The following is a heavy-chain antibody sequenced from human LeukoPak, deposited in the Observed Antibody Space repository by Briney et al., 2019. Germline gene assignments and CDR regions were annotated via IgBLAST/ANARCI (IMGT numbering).Heavy chain of an antibody. CDR2: INPNSGGT. CDR1: GYTFTGYY. V-gene: IGHV1-2*02. Sequence: ASVKVSYKASGYTFTGYYMHWVRQAPGQGLEWMGWINPNSGGTNYAQKFQGRVTMTRDTSISTAYMELSRLRSDDTAVYYCARDPYCSSTSCYNDYWGQGTLVTVSS. D-gene: IGHD2-2*02. J-gene: IGHJ4*02. CDR3: ARDPYCSSTSCYNDY.